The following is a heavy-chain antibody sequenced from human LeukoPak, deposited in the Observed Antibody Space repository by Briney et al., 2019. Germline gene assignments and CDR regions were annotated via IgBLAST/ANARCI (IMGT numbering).Heavy chain of an antibody. CDR1: GGSFSGYY. J-gene: IGHJ4*02. CDR3: ARGPHYYDSSGYRA. CDR2: INHSGST. Sequence: PSETLSLTCAVYGGSFSGYYWSWIRQPPGKGLEWIGEINHSGSTNYNPSLKSRVTISVDTSKNQFSLKLSSVTAADTAVYYCARGPHYYDSSGYRAWGQGTLVTVSS. D-gene: IGHD3-22*01. V-gene: IGHV4-34*01.